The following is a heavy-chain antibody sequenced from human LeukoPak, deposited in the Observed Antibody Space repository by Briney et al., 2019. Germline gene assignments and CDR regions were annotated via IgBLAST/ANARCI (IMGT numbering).Heavy chain of an antibody. J-gene: IGHJ4*02. Sequence: GESLKISCRGSGFSFTTYWIGWVRQMPGKGLEWMGVIYPSDSDARYSPSLQGHVTISADKSTSPAYLQWSSLKASDTAMYYCARLYYDILTGYYQYYFDYWGQGTLVTVSS. CDR1: GFSFTTYW. CDR3: ARLYYDILTGYYQYYFDY. V-gene: IGHV5-51*01. D-gene: IGHD3-9*01. CDR2: IYPSDSDA.